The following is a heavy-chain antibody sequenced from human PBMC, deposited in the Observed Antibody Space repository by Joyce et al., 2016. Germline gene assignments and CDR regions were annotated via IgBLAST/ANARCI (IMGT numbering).Heavy chain of an antibody. V-gene: IGHV3-48*04. Sequence: EVQLVESGGDLVEAGESLRLSCAASGFICSYCSMTWVRQAQGQGVEWVSFISGGSDTIYYAGSVKGRFTNSRNNAKNSLYRQMNSLRGEDTAVYYCARGPIASGWGLPQWFDPWGQGTLVTVSS. CDR2: ISGGSDTI. J-gene: IGHJ5*02. D-gene: IGHD6-13*01. CDR1: GFICSYCS. CDR3: ARGPIASGWGLPQWFDP.